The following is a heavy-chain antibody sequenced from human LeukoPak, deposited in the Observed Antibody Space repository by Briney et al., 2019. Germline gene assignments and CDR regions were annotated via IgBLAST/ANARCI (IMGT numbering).Heavy chain of an antibody. CDR2: IYYSGST. J-gene: IGHJ6*02. CDR3: ARAARYYYGFDV. Sequence: SETLSLTCTVSGGSISSYYWSWIRQPPGKGLEWIGYIYYSGSTNYNPSLKSRVTISVDTSKNQFSLKLNSVTAADTAVYYCARAARYYYGFDVWGQGTTVTVSS. CDR1: GGSISSYY. V-gene: IGHV4-59*12. D-gene: IGHD6-6*01.